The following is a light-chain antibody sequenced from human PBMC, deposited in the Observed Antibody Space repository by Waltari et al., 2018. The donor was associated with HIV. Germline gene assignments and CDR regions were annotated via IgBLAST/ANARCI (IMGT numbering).Light chain of an antibody. CDR2: GDR. Sequence: SYVLTQPPSVSAAPGQPTRPTSAETHIGSKNACWYQQKPGQAPELVMYGDRDRPSGIPERLSGSSSGNTATLTISRVEAGDEADYYCQVWDSSSDHWVFGGGTKLSVL. J-gene: IGLJ3*02. V-gene: IGLV3-21*02. CDR1: HIGSKN. CDR3: QVWDSSSDHWV.